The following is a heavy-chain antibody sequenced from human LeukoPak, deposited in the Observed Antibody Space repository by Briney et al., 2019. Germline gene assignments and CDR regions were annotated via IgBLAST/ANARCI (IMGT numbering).Heavy chain of an antibody. V-gene: IGHV4-34*01. CDR1: GESFSRYY. CDR3: ARGFDY. J-gene: IGHJ4*02. Sequence: SETLSLTCVVYGESFSRYYWSWIRQPPGKGLEWIEEINHSGGTNYNPSLKSRVTISVDTSKNQFSLKLSSVTAADTAVYYCARGFDYWGQGILVTVSS. CDR2: INHSGGT.